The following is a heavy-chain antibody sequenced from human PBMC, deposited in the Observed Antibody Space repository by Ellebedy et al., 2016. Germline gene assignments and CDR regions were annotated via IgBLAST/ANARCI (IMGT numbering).Heavy chain of an antibody. V-gene: IGHV4-34*01. Sequence: SETLSLXXAVYGGSFSGYYWSWIRQPPGKGLEWIGEINHSGSTNYNPSPKSRVTISVDTSKNQFSLKLSSVTAADTAVYYCARDATEYSNYDYYYYMDVWGKGTTVTVSS. CDR3: ARDATEYSNYDYYYYMDV. D-gene: IGHD4-11*01. CDR1: GGSFSGYY. J-gene: IGHJ6*03. CDR2: INHSGST.